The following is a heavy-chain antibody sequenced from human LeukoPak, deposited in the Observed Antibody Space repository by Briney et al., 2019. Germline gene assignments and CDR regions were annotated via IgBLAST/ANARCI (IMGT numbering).Heavy chain of an antibody. CDR1: GFTFSSYA. V-gene: IGHV3-23*01. CDR3: AKGQFGFLEWLPYMDV. J-gene: IGHJ6*03. D-gene: IGHD3-3*01. CDR2: ISGSGGST. Sequence: PGGSLRLSCAASGFTFSSYAMSWVRQAPGKGLEWVSAISGSGGSTYYADSVKGRFTISRDNSKNTLYLKMNSLRAEDTAVYYCAKGQFGFLEWLPYMDVWGKGTTVTISS.